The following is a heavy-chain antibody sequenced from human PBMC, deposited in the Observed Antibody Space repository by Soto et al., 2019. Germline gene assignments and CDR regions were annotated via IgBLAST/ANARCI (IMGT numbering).Heavy chain of an antibody. D-gene: IGHD2-15*01. V-gene: IGHV1-18*01. CDR3: ARDRPALLLTYYGMDV. CDR1: GYTFTSYG. CDR2: ISPYNGNT. J-gene: IGHJ6*02. Sequence: GASVKVSCKASGYTFTSYGISWVRQAPGQGLEWMGWISPYNGNTNYAQKLQGRVTITTDGSTSTAYMELSSLRSEDTAVYYCARDRPALLLTYYGMDVWGQGTTVTVSS.